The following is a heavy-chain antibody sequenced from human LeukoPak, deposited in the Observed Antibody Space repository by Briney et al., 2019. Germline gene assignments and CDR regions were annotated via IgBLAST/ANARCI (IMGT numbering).Heavy chain of an antibody. J-gene: IGHJ4*02. Sequence: VASVKVSCKASGYTFTSYGITWVRQAPGQGLEWMGWINPNSGGTNYAQKFQGRVTMTRDTSISTAYMELSRLRFDDTAVYYCARYCSGGSCYSALDYWGQGTLVTVSS. D-gene: IGHD2-15*01. CDR3: ARYCSGGSCYSALDY. V-gene: IGHV1-2*02. CDR2: INPNSGGT. CDR1: GYTFTSYG.